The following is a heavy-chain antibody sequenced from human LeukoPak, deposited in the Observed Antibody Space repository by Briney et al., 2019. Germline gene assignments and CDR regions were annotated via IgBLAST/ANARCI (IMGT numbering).Heavy chain of an antibody. CDR1: GGSISSYY. D-gene: IGHD1-26*01. V-gene: IGHV4-59*01. Sequence: SETLSLTCTVSGGSISSYYWSWIRQPPGKGLEWIGYIYYSGSTNYKPSLKSRVTISVDTSKNQFSLKLSSVTAADTAVYYCASSTVGATNYYYYGMDVWGQGTTVTVSS. J-gene: IGHJ6*02. CDR3: ASSTVGATNYYYYGMDV. CDR2: IYYSGST.